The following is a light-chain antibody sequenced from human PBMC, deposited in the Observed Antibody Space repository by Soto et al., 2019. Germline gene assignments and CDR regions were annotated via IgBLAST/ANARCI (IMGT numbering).Light chain of an antibody. V-gene: IGKV1-8*01. Sequence: ALRMTQSPSSLSASTGDRVTITCRASQGISSYLAWYQQKPGKAPKLLIYAASTLQSGVPSRFSGSGSGTDFTLTISCLQSEDFATYYCQQYYSYPPLPFGGGTKVEIK. J-gene: IGKJ4*01. CDR3: QQYYSYPPLP. CDR2: AAS. CDR1: QGISSY.